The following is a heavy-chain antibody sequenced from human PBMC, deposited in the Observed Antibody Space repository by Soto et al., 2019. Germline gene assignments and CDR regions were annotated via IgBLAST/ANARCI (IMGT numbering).Heavy chain of an antibody. J-gene: IGHJ4*02. V-gene: IGHV3-23*01. Sequence: EVQLLESGGGLVQPGGSLRLSCAASGFTFSSYAINWVRQAPGKGLEWVSVITRTGGSTNYADSVKGRFTISRDNSKNTLYLQMNSMRVEDTAVYYCAKEAGRGGTVDCWGQGTLVTVSS. CDR3: AKEAGRGGTVDC. CDR2: ITRTGGST. D-gene: IGHD2-15*01. CDR1: GFTFSSYA.